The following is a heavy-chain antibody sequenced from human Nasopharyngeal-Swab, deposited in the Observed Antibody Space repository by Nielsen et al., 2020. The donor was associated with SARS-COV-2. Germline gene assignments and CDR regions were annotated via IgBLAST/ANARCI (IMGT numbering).Heavy chain of an antibody. J-gene: IGHJ5*02. CDR2: INAGNGNT. Sequence: WVRQAPGQRLEWMGWINAGNGNTKYSQKFQGRVTITRDTSASTAYMELSSLRSEDTAVYYCARAPLAVAGTIGGWFDPWGQGTLVTVSS. CDR3: ARAPLAVAGTIGGWFDP. V-gene: IGHV1-3*01. D-gene: IGHD6-19*01.